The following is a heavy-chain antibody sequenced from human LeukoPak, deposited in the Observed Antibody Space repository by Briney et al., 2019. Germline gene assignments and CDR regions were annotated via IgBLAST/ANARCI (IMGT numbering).Heavy chain of an antibody. Sequence: SETLSLTCPVSGGSISSSSHYWAWIRQSPGKGLEWIGEINHSGSTNYNPSLKSRVTISVDTSKNQFPLKVSSVTAADTAVYYCAREDPGRGNWFDPWGQGTLVTVSS. J-gene: IGHJ5*02. D-gene: IGHD3-10*01. CDR3: AREDPGRGNWFDP. CDR2: INHSGST. CDR1: GGSISSSSHY. V-gene: IGHV4-39*06.